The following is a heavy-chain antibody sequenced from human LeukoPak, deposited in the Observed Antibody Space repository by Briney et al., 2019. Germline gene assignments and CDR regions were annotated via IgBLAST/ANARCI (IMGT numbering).Heavy chain of an antibody. J-gene: IGHJ4*02. V-gene: IGHV3-11*06. Sequence: GGSLRLSCAASGFTFSDYYMSWIRQAPGKGLEWVSSISSSSSYIYYADSVKGRFTISRDNAKNSLYLQMNSLRAEDTAVYYCARVYYYDSSGPTSDWGQGTLVTVSS. CDR3: ARVYYYDSSGPTSD. CDR1: GFTFSDYY. D-gene: IGHD3-22*01. CDR2: ISSSSSYI.